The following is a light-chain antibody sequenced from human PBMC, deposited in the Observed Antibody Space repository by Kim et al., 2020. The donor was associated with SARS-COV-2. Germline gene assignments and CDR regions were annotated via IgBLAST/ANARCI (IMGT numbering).Light chain of an antibody. Sequence: EMVLTQSPGTLSLSPGERATLSCRASQRVSSSYLAWYQQKPGQAPRLLIYGASSRATGIPGRFSGSGAGTDFTLTISRLEPEDFAVYFCQQYGSSPYTFGQGPKLEI. V-gene: IGKV3-20*01. J-gene: IGKJ2*01. CDR2: GAS. CDR1: QRVSSSY. CDR3: QQYGSSPYT.